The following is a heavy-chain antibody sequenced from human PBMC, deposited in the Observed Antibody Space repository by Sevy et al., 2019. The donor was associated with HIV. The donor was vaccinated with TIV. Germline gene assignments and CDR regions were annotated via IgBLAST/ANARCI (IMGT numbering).Heavy chain of an antibody. D-gene: IGHD4-17*01. CDR1: GGSVSGVIYY. Sequence: SETLSLTCTVSGGSVSGVIYYWTWIRQPPGKGLEWIGYASYRGFTNYNPCLKSRVTISVDTSKNQFSLKLTSVSAADTAVYYCARGGNDNGGMYFDFWGQGTLVTVSS. J-gene: IGHJ4*02. V-gene: IGHV4-61*01. CDR3: ARGGNDNGGMYFDF. CDR2: ASYRGFT.